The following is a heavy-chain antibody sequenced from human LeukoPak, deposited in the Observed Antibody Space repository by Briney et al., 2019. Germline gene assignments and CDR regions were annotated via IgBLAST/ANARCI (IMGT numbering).Heavy chain of an antibody. CDR1: GGSFSGYY. CDR3: ARLKRGYCSGGSCYSDRNYYYYYMDV. CDR2: INHSGST. V-gene: IGHV4-34*01. D-gene: IGHD2-15*01. J-gene: IGHJ6*03. Sequence: SETLSLTCSVYGGSFSGYYWSWIHQPPGKGLEWIGEINHSGSTNYNPSLKSRVTISVDTSKNQFSLKLSSVTAADTAVYYCARLKRGYCSGGSCYSDRNYYYYYMDVWGKGTTVTISS.